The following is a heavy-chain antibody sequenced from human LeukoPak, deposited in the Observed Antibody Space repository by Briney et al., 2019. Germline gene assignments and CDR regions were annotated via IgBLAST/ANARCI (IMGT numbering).Heavy chain of an antibody. CDR3: ARGRGYSYGPFDY. D-gene: IGHD5-18*01. V-gene: IGHV4-39*07. J-gene: IGHJ4*02. CDR2: IYYSGST. CDR1: GGSISSSSYY. Sequence: SETLSLTCTVSGGSISSSSYYWGWIRQPPGKGLEWIGSIYYSGSTNYNPSLKSRVTISVDTSKNQFSLKLSSVTAADTAVYYCARGRGYSYGPFDYWGQGTLVTVSS.